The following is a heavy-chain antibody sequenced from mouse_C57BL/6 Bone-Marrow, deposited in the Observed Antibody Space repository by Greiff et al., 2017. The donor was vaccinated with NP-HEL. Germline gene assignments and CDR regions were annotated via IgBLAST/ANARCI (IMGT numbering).Heavy chain of an antibody. CDR2: IDPEDGET. CDR1: GFNINDYY. Sequence: EVQLQQSGAELVKPGASVKLSCTASGFNINDYYMHWVKQRTEQGLEWIGRIDPEDGETKYAPKFQGKATITADTSSNTAYLQLSSLTSEDTAVYYCARGLRRGTDAMDYWGQGTSVTVSS. V-gene: IGHV14-2*01. D-gene: IGHD2-4*01. CDR3: ARGLRRGTDAMDY. J-gene: IGHJ4*01.